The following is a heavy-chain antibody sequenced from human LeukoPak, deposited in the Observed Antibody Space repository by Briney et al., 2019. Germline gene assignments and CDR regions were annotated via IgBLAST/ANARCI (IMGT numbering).Heavy chain of an antibody. CDR2: INPSGGST. D-gene: IGHD3-3*01. J-gene: IGHJ3*02. Sequence: ASVKVSCKASGYTFTSYYMHWVRQAPGQGLEWMGIINPSGGSTSYAQKFQGRVTMTRDMSTSTVYMELSSLRSEDTAVYYCARGFTIFGVVTRDGAFDTWGQGTMVTVSS. V-gene: IGHV1-46*01. CDR3: ARGFTIFGVVTRDGAFDT. CDR1: GYTFTSYY.